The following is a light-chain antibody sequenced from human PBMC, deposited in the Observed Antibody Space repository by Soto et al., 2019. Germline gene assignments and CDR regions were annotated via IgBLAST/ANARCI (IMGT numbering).Light chain of an antibody. J-gene: IGKJ1*01. V-gene: IGKV3-15*01. CDR3: QQYNKWPLA. Sequence: EIVMTQSPATLSASPGERATLTCRASQSVYSNLAWYQQKPGQAPRLLIYGASTRATGIPARFSGSGSGTEFTLTISSLQSEDFAVYYCQQYNKWPLAFGQGTKVEVK. CDR1: QSVYSN. CDR2: GAS.